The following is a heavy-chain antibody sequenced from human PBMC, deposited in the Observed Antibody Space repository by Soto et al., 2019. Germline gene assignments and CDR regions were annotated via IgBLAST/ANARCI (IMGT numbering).Heavy chain of an antibody. Sequence: PXESLKISCQGSGYTFTSSWIGWVRQVPGRGLEWMGIIYPGDYDTRYSPSFQGQVTISADKSITTAYLQWSSLKASDTAIYFCVRRGSTSWFFVYWGQGTLVTVSS. CDR1: GYTFTSSW. CDR2: IYPGDYDT. CDR3: VRRGSTSWFFVY. D-gene: IGHD2-2*01. J-gene: IGHJ4*02. V-gene: IGHV5-51*01.